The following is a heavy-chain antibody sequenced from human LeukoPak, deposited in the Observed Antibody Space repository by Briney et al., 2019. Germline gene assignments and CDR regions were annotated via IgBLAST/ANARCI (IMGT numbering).Heavy chain of an antibody. Sequence: PGRSLRLSCAASGFTFSSYAMHWVRQAPGKGLEWVAVISYDGSNKYYADSVKGRFTISRDNSKNTLYLQMNSLRAEDTAVYYCARGESVPAASVDYWGQGTLVTVSS. D-gene: IGHD2-2*01. CDR2: ISYDGSNK. J-gene: IGHJ4*02. V-gene: IGHV3-30*04. CDR1: GFTFSSYA. CDR3: ARGESVPAASVDY.